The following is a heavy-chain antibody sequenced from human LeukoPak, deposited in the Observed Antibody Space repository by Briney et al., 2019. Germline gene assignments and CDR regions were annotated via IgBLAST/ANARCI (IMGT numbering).Heavy chain of an antibody. D-gene: IGHD3-10*01. Sequence: ASVKVSCKASGYTFTGYYMHWVRQAPGQGLEWMGWINPNSGGTNYAQKFQGRVTMTRDTSISTAYMELSRLRSDDTAVYYCARAVSCYGSGSYYTNWFDPWGQGTLVTVSS. CDR3: ARAVSCYGSGSYYTNWFDP. V-gene: IGHV1-2*02. CDR2: INPNSGGT. J-gene: IGHJ5*02. CDR1: GYTFTGYY.